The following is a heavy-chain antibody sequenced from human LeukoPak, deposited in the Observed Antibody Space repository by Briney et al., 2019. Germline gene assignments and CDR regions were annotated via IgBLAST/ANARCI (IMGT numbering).Heavy chain of an antibody. CDR2: ISSSGSTI. V-gene: IGHV3-11*04. D-gene: IGHD3-10*02. CDR3: AELGITMIGGV. J-gene: IGHJ6*04. Sequence: GGSLRLTCAASGFTFSDYYMVWIRQAPEKGLEWVSYISSSGSTIYYADSVKGRFTISRDNAKNSLYLQMNSLRAEDTAVYYCAELGITMIGGVWGKGTTVTISS. CDR1: GFTFSDYY.